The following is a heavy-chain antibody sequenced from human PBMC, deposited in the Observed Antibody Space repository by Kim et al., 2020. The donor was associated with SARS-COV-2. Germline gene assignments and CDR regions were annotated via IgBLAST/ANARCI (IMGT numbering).Heavy chain of an antibody. D-gene: IGHD3-3*01. V-gene: IGHV3-30-3*01. CDR1: GFTFSSYS. J-gene: IGHJ5*02. CDR2: ISYDGSNK. CDR3: AIDGDVLRFLDPTLFDT. Sequence: GGSLRLSCAASGFTFSSYSMHWVRQAPGKGLEWVSVISYDGSNKYYADSVKGRFTISRDNSKNTLYLQMNSLRAEDTAVYYCAIDGDVLRFLDPTLFDTWGEGTLVTVSS.